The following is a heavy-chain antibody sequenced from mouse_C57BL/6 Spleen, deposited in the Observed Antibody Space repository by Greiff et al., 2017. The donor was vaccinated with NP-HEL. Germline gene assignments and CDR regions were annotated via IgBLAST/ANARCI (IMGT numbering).Heavy chain of an antibody. J-gene: IGHJ4*01. CDR2: ISNGGGST. V-gene: IGHV5-12*01. CDR3: ARSPYYAMDY. Sequence: EVQGVESGGGLVQPGGSLKLSCAASGFTFSDYYMYWVRQTPEKRLEWVAYISNGGGSTYYPDTVKGRFTISRDNAKNTLYLQMSRLKSEDTAMYYCARSPYYAMDYWGQGTSVTVSS. CDR1: GFTFSDYY.